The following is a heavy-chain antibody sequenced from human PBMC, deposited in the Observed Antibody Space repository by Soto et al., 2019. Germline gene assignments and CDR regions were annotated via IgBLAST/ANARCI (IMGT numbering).Heavy chain of an antibody. V-gene: IGHV3-13*01. D-gene: IGHD2-21*01. CDR1: GFIFNTYD. CDR2: IGTLFDT. Sequence: EVQLVESGGGLVQPGGSLRLSCEASGFIFNTYDMHWVRQSTGKGLEWVSGIGTLFDTYYTGSVRGRFTISRDNARSSFYLQMNNLRVDDTAVYYCARGRSNCFDPSPAPRFDPWGQGILVTVSS. CDR3: ARGRSNCFDPSPAPRFDP. J-gene: IGHJ5*02.